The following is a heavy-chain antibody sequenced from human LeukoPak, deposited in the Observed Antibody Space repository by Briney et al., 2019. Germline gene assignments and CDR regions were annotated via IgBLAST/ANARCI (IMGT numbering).Heavy chain of an antibody. V-gene: IGHV4-4*02. J-gene: IGHJ3*02. Sequence: SETLSLTCAVSGGSISSSNWWSWVRQPPGKGLEWIGEIYHSGSTNYNPSLESRVTISVDKSKNQFSLKLSSVTAADTAVYYCARGSIGRYFDWLPDAFDIWGQGTMVTVSS. CDR2: IYHSGST. D-gene: IGHD3-9*01. CDR3: ARGSIGRYFDWLPDAFDI. CDR1: GGSISSSNW.